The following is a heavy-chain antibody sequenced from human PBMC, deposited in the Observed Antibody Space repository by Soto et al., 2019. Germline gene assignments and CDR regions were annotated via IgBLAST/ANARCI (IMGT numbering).Heavy chain of an antibody. J-gene: IGHJ4*01. CDR1: GFSFTNFV. CDR2: IGASGDIT. CDR3: AKDDFTERGDDYFDY. Sequence: GSRILSCAASGFSFTNFVMSWVRQAPGKGLEWVAGIGASGDITWYADSVKCRLSISRDNSKNTPYLQLNSLRFAATAVYYCAKDDFTERGDDYFDYWAPRAPVTVSS. D-gene: IGHD2-21*02. V-gene: IGHV3-23*01.